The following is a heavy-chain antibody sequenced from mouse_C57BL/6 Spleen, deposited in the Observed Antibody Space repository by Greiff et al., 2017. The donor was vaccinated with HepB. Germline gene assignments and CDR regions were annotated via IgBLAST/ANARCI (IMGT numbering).Heavy chain of an antibody. CDR1: GFTFSDYY. V-gene: IGHV5-16*01. CDR3: AREGDYYGRYYAMDY. CDR2: INYDGSST. D-gene: IGHD1-1*01. Sequence: DVMLVESEGGLVQPGSSMKLSCTASGFTFSDYYMAWVRQVPEKGLEWVANINYDGSSTYYLDSLKSRFIISRDNAKNILYLQMSSLKSEDTATYYCAREGDYYGRYYAMDYWGQGTSVTVSS. J-gene: IGHJ4*01.